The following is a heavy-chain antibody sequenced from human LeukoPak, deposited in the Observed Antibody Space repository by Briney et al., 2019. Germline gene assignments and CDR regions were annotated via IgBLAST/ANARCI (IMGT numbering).Heavy chain of an antibody. CDR2: ISDSGGSA. V-gene: IGHV3-23*01. Sequence: GGSLRLSCAASGFTFSTYAMNWVRQAPGKGLGWVSGISDSGGSAYYADSVKGRFTISRDNSKNTLYLQMNSLRAEDTAVYYCAKPGPGPSGFDSWGQGTLVTVSS. CDR3: AKPGPGPSGFDS. J-gene: IGHJ4*02. CDR1: GFTFSTYA. D-gene: IGHD7-27*01.